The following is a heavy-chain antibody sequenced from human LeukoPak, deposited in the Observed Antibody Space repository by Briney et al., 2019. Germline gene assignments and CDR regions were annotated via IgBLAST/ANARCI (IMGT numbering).Heavy chain of an antibody. CDR3: ARDYGDSTVDY. V-gene: IGHV4-34*01. Sequence: SETLSLTCAVYGGSFSGYYWSWIRQPPGKGLEWIGEINHSGSTNYNPSLKSRVTISVDTSKNQFSLKLSSVTAADTAVYYCARDYGDSTVDYWGQGTLVTVSS. CDR1: GGSFSGYY. D-gene: IGHD4-17*01. J-gene: IGHJ4*02. CDR2: INHSGST.